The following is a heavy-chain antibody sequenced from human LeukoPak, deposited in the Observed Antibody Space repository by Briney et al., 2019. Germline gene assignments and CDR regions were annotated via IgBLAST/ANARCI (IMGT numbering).Heavy chain of an antibody. Sequence: VASVKVSCKASGYTFIDYYIHWVRQPPGQGLEWMGWINPNSGGTNYAQNFQGRVTMTRDTSITTTYMELSRLTPGDSAVYFCATEASGLNWFDPWGQGTLVTVSS. D-gene: IGHD3-3*01. CDR3: ATEASGLNWFDP. CDR1: GYTFIDYY. V-gene: IGHV1-2*02. CDR2: INPNSGGT. J-gene: IGHJ5*02.